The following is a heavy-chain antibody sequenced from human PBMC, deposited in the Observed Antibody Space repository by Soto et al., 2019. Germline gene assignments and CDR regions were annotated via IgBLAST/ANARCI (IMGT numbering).Heavy chain of an antibody. V-gene: IGHV3-30-3*01. J-gene: IGHJ6*02. CDR1: VFTFISYA. CDR2: ISYDGSNK. D-gene: IGHD2-2*01. Sequence: PGWSLRLSCASSVFTFISYAMHWVRQAPGKGLEWVAVISYDGSNKYYADSVKGRFTISRDNSKNTLYLQMNSLRAEDTAVYYCARDRRSSTSLPRPYYYYYGMDVWGQGTTVTVSS. CDR3: ARDRRSSTSLPRPYYYYYGMDV.